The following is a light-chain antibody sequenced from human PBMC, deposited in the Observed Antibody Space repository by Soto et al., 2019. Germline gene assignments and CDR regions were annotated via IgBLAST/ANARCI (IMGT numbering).Light chain of an antibody. Sequence: DTLMTQSPSTLSVSLGDTVTLTCRASQTISSCLAWYQQKPGKAPKLLIYDASTMKSGVPSRFSGSGSGTEFTLTISSLQPEDFATYYCQQYNSYPEAFGQGTKVDIK. V-gene: IGKV1-5*01. CDR2: DAS. CDR1: QTISSC. CDR3: QQYNSYPEA. J-gene: IGKJ1*01.